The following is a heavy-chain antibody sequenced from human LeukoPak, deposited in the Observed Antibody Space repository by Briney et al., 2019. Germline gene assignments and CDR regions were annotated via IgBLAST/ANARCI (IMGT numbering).Heavy chain of an antibody. V-gene: IGHV3-66*02. Sequence: GGSLRLSCAASGFTVSSNYMSWVRQAPGKGLEWVSVIYSGGSTYYADSVKGRLTISRDNSKNTLYLQMNSLRAEDTAVYYCARDRTMVRGVIAGYYYGMDVWGQGTTVTVSS. D-gene: IGHD3-10*01. CDR1: GFTVSSNY. CDR2: IYSGGST. J-gene: IGHJ6*02. CDR3: ARDRTMVRGVIAGYYYGMDV.